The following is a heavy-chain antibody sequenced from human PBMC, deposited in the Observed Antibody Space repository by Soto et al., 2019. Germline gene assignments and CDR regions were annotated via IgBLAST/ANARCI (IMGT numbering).Heavy chain of an antibody. CDR3: AKGRAFTVYGVDILFDY. V-gene: IGHV3-23*01. J-gene: IGHJ4*01. CDR2: IGGSGDNT. Sequence: GGSLRLSCKASGFSFSYYAMTWVRQAPGKGLEWVSVIGGSGDNTFYAASVKGRFAISRDNSKNVLYLQMNSLSADDAAVYFCAKGRAFTVYGVDILFDYWGLGTLVTVS. D-gene: IGHD3-3*01. CDR1: GFSFSYYA.